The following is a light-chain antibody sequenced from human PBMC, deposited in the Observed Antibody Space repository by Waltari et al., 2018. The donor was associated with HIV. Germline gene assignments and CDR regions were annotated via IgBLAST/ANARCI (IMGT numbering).Light chain of an antibody. CDR2: RDY. V-gene: IGLV1-47*01. CDR1: SSNVGSKP. CDR3: VAWDDSLSGYV. Sequence: QSVLTQPPSASGTLGQSVTISCPGSSSNVGSKPVYWFQQVSGTAPKLLIYRDYHRRSVIPVRFSGSKSGASSSLTISGLRSEGEADYYWVAWDDSLSGYVFGTGTKVSVL. J-gene: IGLJ1*01.